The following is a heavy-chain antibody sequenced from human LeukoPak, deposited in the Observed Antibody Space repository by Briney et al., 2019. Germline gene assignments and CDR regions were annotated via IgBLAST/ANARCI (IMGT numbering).Heavy chain of an antibody. J-gene: IGHJ4*02. CDR1: GFTFSTYW. V-gene: IGHV3-7*01. Sequence: GGSLRLSCAASGFTFSTYWMSWARQAPGKGLEWVANIKQGGGEKYQVDSVKGRVTIARANAKNSLYLQINSLRAEDTAMYYCARDSAGNDYWGQGALVTASS. CDR3: ARDSAGNDY. CDR2: IKQGGGEK. D-gene: IGHD6-13*01.